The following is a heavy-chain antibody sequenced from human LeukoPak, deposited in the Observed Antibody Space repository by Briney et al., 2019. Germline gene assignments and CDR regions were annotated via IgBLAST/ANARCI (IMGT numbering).Heavy chain of an antibody. D-gene: IGHD3-22*01. J-gene: IGHJ6*02. CDR1: GFTFSSYA. Sequence: PGGSLRLSCAASGFTFSSYAMSWVRQAPGKGLEWVSAISGSGGSTYYADSVKGRFTISRDNSKNTLYLQMNSLRAEDTAVYYCAKGDPYDSSGYSGYGMDVWGQGTTVTVSS. V-gene: IGHV3-23*01. CDR2: ISGSGGST. CDR3: AKGDPYDSSGYSGYGMDV.